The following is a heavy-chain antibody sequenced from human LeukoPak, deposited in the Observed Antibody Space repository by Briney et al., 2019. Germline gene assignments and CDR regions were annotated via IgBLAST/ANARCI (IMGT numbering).Heavy chain of an antibody. CDR1: GFTFSSYD. D-gene: IGHD3-9*01. CDR3: ARGSYDILTGWSPFDP. CDR2: IGTAGDT. Sequence: GGSLRLSCAASGFTFSSYDMHWVRQATGKGLEWVSAIGTAGDTYYPGSVKGRFTISRENAKNSLYLQMNSLRAGDTAVYYCARGSYDILTGWSPFDPWGQGTLVTVSS. V-gene: IGHV3-13*01. J-gene: IGHJ5*02.